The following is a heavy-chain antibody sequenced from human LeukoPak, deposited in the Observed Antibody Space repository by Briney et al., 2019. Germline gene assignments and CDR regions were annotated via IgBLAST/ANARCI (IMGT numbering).Heavy chain of an antibody. CDR3: AKDTPFGGN. D-gene: IGHD1-26*01. Sequence: PGGSLRLSCAASGFTFSSYWMTWVRQAPGKGLEWVANIKRDGSEKHYVDSVKGRFTISRDNAKNSLYLQMNSLRAEDTAVYYCAKDTPFGGNWGQGTLVTVSS. V-gene: IGHV3-7*01. J-gene: IGHJ4*02. CDR2: IKRDGSEK. CDR1: GFTFSSYW.